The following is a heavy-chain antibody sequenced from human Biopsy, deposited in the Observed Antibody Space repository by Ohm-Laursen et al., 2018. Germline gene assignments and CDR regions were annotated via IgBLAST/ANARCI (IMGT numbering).Heavy chain of an antibody. Sequence: GSLRLSCAASGFTLSSYSMNWVRQTPGKGLEWVSTISSSSDNIYYVDSVKGRFTISRDNAKNSLYLQMNSLRAEDTAVYYCARSRGSSGIATISYYGTDVWGQGTTVTVSS. J-gene: IGHJ6*02. V-gene: IGHV3-21*01. D-gene: IGHD3-10*01. CDR1: GFTLSSYS. CDR3: ARSRGSSGIATISYYGTDV. CDR2: ISSSSDNI.